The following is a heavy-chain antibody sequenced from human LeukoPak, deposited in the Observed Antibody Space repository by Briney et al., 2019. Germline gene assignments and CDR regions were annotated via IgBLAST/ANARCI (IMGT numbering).Heavy chain of an antibody. CDR2: TSSGSIYM. CDR3: ARADCGGDCYSNFDC. D-gene: IGHD2-21*02. CDR1: GFVFSRYS. V-gene: IGHV3-21*01. J-gene: IGHJ4*02. Sequence: GGSLRLSCAASGFVFSRYSMNWVRQAPGEGVEWGSSTSSGSIYMYYADSVKGRFTIPRDNAKNSLYLQMNSLTAEDTAVYYCARADCGGDCYSNFDCWGQGTLVTVSS.